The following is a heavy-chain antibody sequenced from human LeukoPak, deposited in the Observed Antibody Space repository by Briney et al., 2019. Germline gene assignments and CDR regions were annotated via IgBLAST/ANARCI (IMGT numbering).Heavy chain of an antibody. CDR2: IYYSGST. J-gene: IGHJ6*03. V-gene: IGHV4-31*03. CDR1: GGSIRSCDYY. CDR3: ARVRVVRGVTDMDV. Sequence: PSETLSLTCTVSGGSIRSCDYYWSWIRQRSGKGLEWIGYIYYSGSTSYNPSLKSRVTISVDKTQFSLKLSSVTVAATAVYYCARVRVVRGVTDMDVWGKGTTVTVSS. D-gene: IGHD3-10*01.